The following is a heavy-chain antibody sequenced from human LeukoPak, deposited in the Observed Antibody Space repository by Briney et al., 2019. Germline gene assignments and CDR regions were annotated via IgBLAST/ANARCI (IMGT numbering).Heavy chain of an antibody. V-gene: IGHV3-23*01. J-gene: IGHJ4*02. D-gene: IGHD3-10*01. CDR3: AKLYYGSGIPYFDY. CDR2: ISGSGGST. Sequence: GGSLRLSCAASGFTFSSYAMSRVRQAPGKGLEWVSAISGSGGSTYYADSVKGRFTISRDNSKNTLYLQMNSLRAEDTAVYYCAKLYYGSGIPYFDYWGQGTLVTVSS. CDR1: GFTFSSYA.